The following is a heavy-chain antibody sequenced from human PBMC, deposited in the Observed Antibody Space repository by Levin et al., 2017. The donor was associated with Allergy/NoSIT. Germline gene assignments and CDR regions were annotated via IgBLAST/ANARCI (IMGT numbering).Heavy chain of an antibody. Sequence: NPSETLSLTCAVYGGSFSGYYWSWIRQPPGKGLEWIGEINHSGSTNYNPSLKSRVTISVDTSKNQFSLKLSSVTAADTAVYYCARDGVFSDLALWASLRPARGWFDPWGQGTLVTVSS. J-gene: IGHJ5*02. CDR2: INHSGST. CDR1: GGSFSGYY. V-gene: IGHV4-34*01. CDR3: ARDGVFSDLALWASLRPARGWFDP. D-gene: IGHD4-17*01.